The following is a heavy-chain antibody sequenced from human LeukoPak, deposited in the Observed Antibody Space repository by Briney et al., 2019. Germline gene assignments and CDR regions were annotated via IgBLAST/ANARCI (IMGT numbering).Heavy chain of an antibody. J-gene: IGHJ4*02. V-gene: IGHV4-34*01. CDR1: GGSFSGCY. D-gene: IGHD4-17*01. CDR2: INHSGST. CDR3: ASSTTVTLFDY. Sequence: SETLSLTCAVYGGSFSGCYWSWIRQPPGKGLEWIGEINHSGSTNYNPSLKSRVTISVDTSKNQFSLKLSSVTAADTAVYYCASSTTVTLFDYWGQGTLVTVSS.